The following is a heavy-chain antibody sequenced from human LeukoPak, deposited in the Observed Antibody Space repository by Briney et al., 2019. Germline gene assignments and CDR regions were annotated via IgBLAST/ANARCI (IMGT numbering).Heavy chain of an antibody. CDR1: GYTFTSYD. J-gene: IGHJ4*02. D-gene: IGHD3-16*02. Sequence: ASVKVSCKASGYTFTSYDINWVRQATGQGSEWMGWMNPNSGNTGYAQKFRGRVSITRNTSISTAYMELSSLVSEDTAVYYCARLGELPSDDYWGQGTLVTVSS. V-gene: IGHV1-8*03. CDR3: ARLGELPSDDY. CDR2: MNPNSGNT.